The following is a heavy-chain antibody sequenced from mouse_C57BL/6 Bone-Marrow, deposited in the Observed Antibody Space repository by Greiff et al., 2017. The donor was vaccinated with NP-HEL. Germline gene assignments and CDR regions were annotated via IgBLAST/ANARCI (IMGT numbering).Heavy chain of an antibody. D-gene: IGHD2-5*01. CDR3: ARVAGSNYVGDFDV. CDR1: GYTFTDYY. CDR2: INPNNGGT. V-gene: IGHV1-26*01. Sequence: EVKLQQSGPELVKPGASVKISCKASGYTFTDYYMNWVKQSHGKSLEWIGDINPNNGGTSYNQKFKGKATLTVDKSSSTAYMELRSLTSEDSAVYYCARVAGSNYVGDFDVWGTGTTVTVSS. J-gene: IGHJ1*03.